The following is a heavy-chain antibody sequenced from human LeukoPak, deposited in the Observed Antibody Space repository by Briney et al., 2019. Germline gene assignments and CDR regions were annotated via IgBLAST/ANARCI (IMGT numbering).Heavy chain of an antibody. Sequence: SETLSLTCSVSDGSTTGYYWSWIRQPPGKGLEWIAYVYYTGRTLYNPSLKSRVTISVDTSKNQFSLKLSSVTAADTAVYYCARGRWRLRLGELSFTTWGQGTLVTVSS. CDR3: ARGRWRLRLGELSFTT. CDR2: VYYTGRT. J-gene: IGHJ5*02. CDR1: DGSTTGYY. D-gene: IGHD3-16*02. V-gene: IGHV4-59*12.